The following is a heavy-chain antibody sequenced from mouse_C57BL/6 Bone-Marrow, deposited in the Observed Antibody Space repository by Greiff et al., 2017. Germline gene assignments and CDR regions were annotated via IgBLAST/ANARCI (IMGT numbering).Heavy chain of an antibody. CDR2: IYPRSGNT. CDR1: GYTFTSSG. Sequence: QVQLQQSGAELARPGASVKLSCKASGYTFTSSGISWVKQRTGQGLEWIGEIYPRSGNTYYNEKFKGKATLTADNSSRRAYMELRSLTSEDSAVYFCARQRLRKRGYAMDYWGQGTSVTVSS. V-gene: IGHV1-81*01. J-gene: IGHJ4*01. D-gene: IGHD1-1*01. CDR3: ARQRLRKRGYAMDY.